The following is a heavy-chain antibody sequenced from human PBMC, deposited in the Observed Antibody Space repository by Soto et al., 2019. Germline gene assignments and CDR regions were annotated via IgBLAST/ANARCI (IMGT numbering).Heavy chain of an antibody. D-gene: IGHD6-19*01. J-gene: IGHJ6*02. Sequence: SQTLSLTCAISGDSVSSNSAAWNWIRQSPSRGLEWLGRTYYRSKWYNDYAVSVKSRITINPDTSKNQFSLQLNSVTPEDTAVYYCARDLYSSGWYEGPYGMDVWGQGTTVTVS. V-gene: IGHV6-1*01. CDR2: TYYRSKWYN. CDR1: GDSVSSNSAA. CDR3: ARDLYSSGWYEGPYGMDV.